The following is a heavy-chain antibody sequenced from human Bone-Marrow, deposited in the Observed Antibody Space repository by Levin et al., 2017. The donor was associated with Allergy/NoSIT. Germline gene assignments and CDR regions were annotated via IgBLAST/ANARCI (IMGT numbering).Heavy chain of an antibody. D-gene: IGHD1-1*01. CDR2: ISYRGST. V-gene: IGHV4-31*03. CDR1: GGSISSSGYH. CDR3: ARLDGYSFDY. Sequence: SETLSLTCTVSGGSISSSGYHWTWIRQYPNKGLEWIGYISYRGSTYFKPSLKSRLTMSIDTSEQHFSLNLTSVSAADTAIYYCARLDGYSFDYWGQGALVTVSS. J-gene: IGHJ4*02.